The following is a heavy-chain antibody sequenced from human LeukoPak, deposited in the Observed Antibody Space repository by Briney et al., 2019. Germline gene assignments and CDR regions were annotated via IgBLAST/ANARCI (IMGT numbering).Heavy chain of an antibody. J-gene: IGHJ3*02. V-gene: IGHV1-8*03. CDR3: ARGRRWWELHEAFDI. CDR1: GYTSTSYD. CDR2: MNPNSSNT. D-gene: IGHD1-26*01. Sequence: ASVKVSCKASGYTSTSYDINWVRQATGQGLEWMGWMNPNSSNTGYAQKFQGRVTITRDTSIRTAYKELSSLRSEDTAVYYCARGRRWWELHEAFDIWGQGTMVTVSS.